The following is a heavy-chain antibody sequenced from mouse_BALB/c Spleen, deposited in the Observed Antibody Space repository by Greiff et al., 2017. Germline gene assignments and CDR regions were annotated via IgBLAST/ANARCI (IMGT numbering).Heavy chain of an antibody. J-gene: IGHJ4*01. CDR1: GFSLTSYG. CDR3: ARKRGINRYYYAMDY. D-gene: IGHD2-4*01. CDR2: ICRGGST. Sequence: QVQLQQSGPGLVQPSQCLSITCTVSGFSLTSYGVHWVRQSPGKGLEWLGVICRGGSTDYNAAFISRLSISKDNSKSQVFFKMNSLQADDTAIYYCARKRGINRYYYAMDYWGQGTSVTVAA. V-gene: IGHV2-4-1*01.